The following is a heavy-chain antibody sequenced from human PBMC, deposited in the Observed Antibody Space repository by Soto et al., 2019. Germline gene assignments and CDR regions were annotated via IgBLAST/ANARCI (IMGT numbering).Heavy chain of an antibody. Sequence: EVHLVESGGGLVQPGGSLRLSCAASGFTFSSYSMNWVRQAPGKGLEWVSYISSSGTTVYYADSVKGRFTISRYNAKNSLSLQMYSLRDDDTAVYYCARDAFNYDSTGYHSDYWGQGTLVTVSS. V-gene: IGHV3-48*02. CDR3: ARDAFNYDSTGYHSDY. CDR2: ISSSGTTV. J-gene: IGHJ4*02. D-gene: IGHD3-22*01. CDR1: GFTFSSYS.